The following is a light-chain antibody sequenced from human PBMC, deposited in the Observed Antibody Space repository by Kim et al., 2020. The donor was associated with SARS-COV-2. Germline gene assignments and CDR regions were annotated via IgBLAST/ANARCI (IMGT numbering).Light chain of an antibody. CDR1: QDISNH. J-gene: IGKJ1*01. Sequence: DIQMTQSPSSLSASVGDRVSITCQASQDISNHLNWYQQKPGKAPKLLIYDATNLETGVPSRFSGSGSGTDFTFTISSLQPGDIATYYCQQYDNLLWTFGQGTKVDIK. V-gene: IGKV1-33*01. CDR3: QQYDNLLWT. CDR2: DAT.